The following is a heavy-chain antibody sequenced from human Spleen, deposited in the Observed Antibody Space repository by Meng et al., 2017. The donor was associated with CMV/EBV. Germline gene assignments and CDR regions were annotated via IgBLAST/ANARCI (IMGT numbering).Heavy chain of an antibody. CDR3: ARDYSSSWYKGRGYFDY. CDR2: ISSSSSYI. V-gene: IGHV3-21*01. D-gene: IGHD6-13*01. Sequence: FTFISYSMNWVRQAPGKGLEWVSSISSSSSYIYYADSVKGRFTISRDNAKNSLYLQMNSLRAEDTAVYYCARDYSSSWYKGRGYFDYWGQGTLVTVSS. J-gene: IGHJ4*02. CDR1: FTFISYS.